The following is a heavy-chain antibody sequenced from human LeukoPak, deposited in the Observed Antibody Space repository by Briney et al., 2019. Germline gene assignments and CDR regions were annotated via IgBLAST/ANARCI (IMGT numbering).Heavy chain of an antibody. Sequence: GESLRLSCAASGFTFSSYAMNWVRQAPGRGLDWVSTITSGGGTTYYADSVKGRFTISRDNSRNTLYLQMNSLRAEDTAVYYCAKEALRFLEWLFANWGQGTLVTVSS. CDR3: AKEALRFLEWLFAN. J-gene: IGHJ4*02. CDR2: ITSGGGTT. D-gene: IGHD3-3*01. CDR1: GFTFSSYA. V-gene: IGHV3-23*01.